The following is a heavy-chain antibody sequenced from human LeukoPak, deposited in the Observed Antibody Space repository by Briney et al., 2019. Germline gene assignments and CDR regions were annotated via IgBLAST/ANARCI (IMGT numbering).Heavy chain of an antibody. CDR1: GGSFSGYY. D-gene: IGHD6-6*01. CDR3: ARSGRLVDYYYMDV. V-gene: IGHV4-34*01. Sequence: SETLSLTCAVYGGSFSGYYWSWIRQPPGKGLEWIGEINHSGSTNYNPSLKSRVTISVDTSKNQFSLKLSSVTAADTAVYYCARSGRLVDYYYMDVWGKGTTVTVSS. CDR2: INHSGST. J-gene: IGHJ6*03.